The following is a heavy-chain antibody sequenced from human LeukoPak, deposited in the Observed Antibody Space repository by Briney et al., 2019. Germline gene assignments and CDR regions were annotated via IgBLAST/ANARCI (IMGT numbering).Heavy chain of an antibody. Sequence: GASVKVSCKASGYTFSDSYMHWVRQAAGQGLEWMGWINPTSGVTKYAEKFQGRVTMTRDTSIRTAYMEVSRLRSDDTALYYCARDLYSGTYGRWGQGTLVTLSS. CDR3: ARDLYSGTYGR. D-gene: IGHD1-26*01. J-gene: IGHJ4*02. CDR1: GYTFSDSY. V-gene: IGHV1-2*02. CDR2: INPTSGVT.